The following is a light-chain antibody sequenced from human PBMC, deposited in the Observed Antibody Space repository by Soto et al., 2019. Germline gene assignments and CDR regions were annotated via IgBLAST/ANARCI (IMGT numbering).Light chain of an antibody. Sequence: QSVLTQPPSASGTPGQRVTISCSGSSCNIGSNTVNWYQQLPGTAPKLLIYSNNQRPSGVPDRFSGSKSGTSASLAISGLQYEDESDYYCAACDERLNGCVFVGGTKLTVL. CDR1: SCNIGSNT. J-gene: IGLJ3*02. V-gene: IGLV1-44*01. CDR3: AACDERLNGCV. CDR2: SNN.